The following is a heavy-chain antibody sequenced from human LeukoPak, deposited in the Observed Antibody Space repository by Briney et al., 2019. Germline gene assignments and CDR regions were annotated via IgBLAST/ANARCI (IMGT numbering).Heavy chain of an antibody. CDR2: IYSGGST. CDR3: AGGIAVAGLDY. J-gene: IGHJ4*02. CDR1: GLSVSSNH. Sequence: QSGGSLRLSCAASGLSVSSNHMNWVRQAPGKGLEWVSVIYSGGSTYYTDSVKGRFTISRDNSKNTLYLQMSSLRVEDTAVYYCAGGIAVAGLDYWGQGTLVTVSS. D-gene: IGHD6-19*01. V-gene: IGHV3-53*01.